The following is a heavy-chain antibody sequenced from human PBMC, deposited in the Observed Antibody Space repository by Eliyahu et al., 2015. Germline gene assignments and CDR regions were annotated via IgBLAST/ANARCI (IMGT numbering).Heavy chain of an antibody. CDR3: ARVGGLAVTGIYNWHDP. Sequence: QLQLQESGPGLVKPSETLSLTCTVSGGSINRXPYFWGWIRQPPGKGLEWIGCIYYSGITHYKPSLESRVTMSMDTSMNQFSLKLRSVTAADTAVYYCARVGGLAVTGIYNWHDPWGQGTLVTVSS. D-gene: IGHD6-19*01. CDR2: IYYSGIT. CDR1: GGSINRXPYF. J-gene: IGHJ5*02. V-gene: IGHV4-39*07.